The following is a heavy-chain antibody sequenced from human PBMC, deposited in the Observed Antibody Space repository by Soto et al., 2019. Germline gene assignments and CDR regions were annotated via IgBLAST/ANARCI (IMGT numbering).Heavy chain of an antibody. Sequence: ASVKVSCKASGYTFTGYYMHWVRQAPGQGLEWMGWINPNSGGTNYAQKFQGWVTMTRDTSISTAYMELSRLRSDDTAVYYCARGARAVAGTNDAFDIWGQGTMVTVSS. CDR2: INPNSGGT. CDR1: GYTFTGYY. CDR3: ARGARAVAGTNDAFDI. V-gene: IGHV1-2*04. J-gene: IGHJ3*02. D-gene: IGHD6-19*01.